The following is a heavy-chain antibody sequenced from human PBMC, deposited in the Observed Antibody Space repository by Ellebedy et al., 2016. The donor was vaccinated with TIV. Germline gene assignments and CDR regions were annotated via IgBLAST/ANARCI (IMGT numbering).Heavy chain of an antibody. CDR2: IRSNT. Sequence: PGGSLRLSCAASGFIFSNYAMNWVRQAPGKGLEWVSAIRSNTFYADSVKGRFTISRDNSKSTLYLQMNSLRADDTAVYFCSRVPEGSSYYYYAMDVWGQGTTVTVSS. V-gene: IGHV3-23*01. CDR3: SRVPEGSSYYYYAMDV. J-gene: IGHJ6*02. CDR1: GFIFSNYA.